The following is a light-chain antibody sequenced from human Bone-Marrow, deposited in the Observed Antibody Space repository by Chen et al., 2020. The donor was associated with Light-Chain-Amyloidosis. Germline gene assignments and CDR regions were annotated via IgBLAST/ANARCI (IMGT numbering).Light chain of an antibody. CDR3: QVWDRSRDRPV. V-gene: IGLV3-21*02. CDR2: VDS. J-gene: IGLJ3*02. Sequence: SYVLTQPSSVSVAPGQTATLACGGNNIGSTSVHWYQQTPGQAPLLVVYVDSDRPSGILERLSGDNSGNTATLIISSVEAGDEADYYCQVWDRSRDRPVFGGGTKLTVL. CDR1: NIGSTS.